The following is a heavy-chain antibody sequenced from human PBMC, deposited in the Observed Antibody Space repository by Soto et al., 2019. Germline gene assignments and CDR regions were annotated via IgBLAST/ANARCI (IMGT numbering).Heavy chain of an antibody. CDR3: ARGSGNPFDY. V-gene: IGHV4-59*01. D-gene: IGHD2-15*01. J-gene: IGHJ4*02. CDR1: GGSMNTYY. Sequence: SETLSLTCSVSGGSMNTYYWSWIRQPPGKGLEWIGYIYSSGSTNYKLSLKSRVVFSVDTSKNQFSLKLSSVTAAGTAVYYCARGSGNPFDYWGQGTLVTVSS. CDR2: IYSSGST.